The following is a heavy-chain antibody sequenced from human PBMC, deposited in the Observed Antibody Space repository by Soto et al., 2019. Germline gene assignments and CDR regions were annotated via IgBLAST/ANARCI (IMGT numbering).Heavy chain of an antibody. CDR3: AHSPEVTAIFDY. Sequence: QITLKESGPTLVKPTQTLTLTCTFSGFSLSTSGVGVGWIRQPPGKALEWLALIYWDDDTRYRPSLKGWLTVTKDTYKNQVVLSMTNMDPVDTATYYRAHSPEVTAIFDYWGQGTLVTVSS. J-gene: IGHJ4*02. V-gene: IGHV2-5*02. CDR2: IYWDDDT. D-gene: IGHD2-21*02. CDR1: GFSLSTSGVG.